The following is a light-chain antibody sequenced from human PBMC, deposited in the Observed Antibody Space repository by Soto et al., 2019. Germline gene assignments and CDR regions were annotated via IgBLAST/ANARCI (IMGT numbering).Light chain of an antibody. CDR2: DAS. V-gene: IGKV3-11*01. CDR3: QQLRMYPST. Sequence: EIVLTQSPATLSLSPGERATLSCRASQSVSSYLAWYQQKPGQAPRLLIYDASTLYGGVPSRFSGSGSGTDFALTITSLQAEDFATYYCQQLRMYPSTFGGGTKVEIK. J-gene: IGKJ4*01. CDR1: QSVSSY.